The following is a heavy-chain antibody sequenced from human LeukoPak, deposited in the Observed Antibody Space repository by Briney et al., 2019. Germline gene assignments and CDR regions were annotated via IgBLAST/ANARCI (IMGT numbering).Heavy chain of an antibody. Sequence: SAVTVSFKASGSTFTRYYIHGVRQPPAPGLDWMGMINPSSGSTRFAQMFQDRVTMTRDTSTSAVYMELSSMTSEDTAMYYCARTYSSSGYYCDYWGQGTLVTVSS. J-gene: IGHJ4*02. CDR3: ARTYSSSGYYCDY. CDR1: GSTFTRYY. V-gene: IGHV1-46*01. D-gene: IGHD6-13*01. CDR2: INPSSGST.